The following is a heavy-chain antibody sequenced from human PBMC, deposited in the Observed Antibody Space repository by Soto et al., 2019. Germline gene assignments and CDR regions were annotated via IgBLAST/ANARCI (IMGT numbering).Heavy chain of an antibody. CDR2: IKSKTDGGTT. Sequence: SLRLSCAASGFTFSNAWMSWVRQAPGKGLEWVGRIKSKTDGGTTDYAAPVKGRFTISRDDSKNTLYLQMNSLKTEDTAMYYCTVTARPRAQYYYYYYCMDVWGQGTTVTVSS. CDR3: TVTARPRAQYYYYYYCMDV. D-gene: IGHD5-18*01. CDR1: GFTFSNAW. J-gene: IGHJ6*02. V-gene: IGHV3-15*01.